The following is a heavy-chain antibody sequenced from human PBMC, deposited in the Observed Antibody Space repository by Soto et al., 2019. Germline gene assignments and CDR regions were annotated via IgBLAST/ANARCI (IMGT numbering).Heavy chain of an antibody. D-gene: IGHD6-19*01. CDR1: GYTFTSYG. V-gene: IGHV1-18*01. Sequence: ASVKVSCKASGYTFTSYGISWVRKAPGQGLEWMGWISAYNGNTNYAQKLQGRVTMTTDTSTSTAYMELRSLRSDDTAVYYCARDSIAVAGTRFYYYGMDVWGQGTTVTVSS. CDR2: ISAYNGNT. CDR3: ARDSIAVAGTRFYYYGMDV. J-gene: IGHJ6*02.